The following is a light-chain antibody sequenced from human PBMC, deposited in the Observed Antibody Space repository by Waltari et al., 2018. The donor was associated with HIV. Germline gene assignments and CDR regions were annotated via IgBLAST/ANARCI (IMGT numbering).Light chain of an antibody. CDR2: RNN. Sequence: QSVLTQPPSASGTPGQRVTISCSGSSSNIGSTYIYWYQQPPGTAPKLLIYRNNQRPSGVPDRFSGSKSGTSASLAISGLRSEDEADYSCAAWDDSLSGWVFGGGTKLTVL. J-gene: IGLJ3*02. CDR3: AAWDDSLSGWV. V-gene: IGLV1-47*01. CDR1: SSNIGSTY.